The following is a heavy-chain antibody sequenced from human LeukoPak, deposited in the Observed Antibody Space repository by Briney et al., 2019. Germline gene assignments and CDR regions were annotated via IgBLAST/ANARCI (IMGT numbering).Heavy chain of an antibody. CDR3: ARSPPGPYWYDSSGYLYGMDV. J-gene: IGHJ6*02. CDR2: IIPIFGTA. D-gene: IGHD3-22*01. Sequence: SVKVSCKAFGYTFTSYGISWVRQAPGQGLEWMGGIIPIFGTASYAQKFQGRVTITADESTSTAYMELSSLRSEDTAVYYCARSPPGPYWYDSSGYLYGMDVWGQGTTVTVSS. CDR1: GYTFTSYG. V-gene: IGHV1-69*13.